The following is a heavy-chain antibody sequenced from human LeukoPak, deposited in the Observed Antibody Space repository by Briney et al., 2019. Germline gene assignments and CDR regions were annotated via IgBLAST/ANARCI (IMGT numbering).Heavy chain of an antibody. D-gene: IGHD1-26*01. V-gene: IGHV3-23*01. CDR3: AKDLSPQWELHPGYFDY. Sequence: PGGSLRLSCAASGFTFSSYAMSWVRQAPGKGLEWVSAISGSGGSTYYADSVKGRFTISRDNSKNTLYLQMNSLRAEDTAVYYCAKDLSPQWELHPGYFDYWGQGTLVTVSS. CDR1: GFTFSSYA. J-gene: IGHJ4*02. CDR2: ISGSGGST.